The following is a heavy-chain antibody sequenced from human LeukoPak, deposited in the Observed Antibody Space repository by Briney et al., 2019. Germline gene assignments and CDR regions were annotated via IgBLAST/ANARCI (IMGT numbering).Heavy chain of an antibody. CDR1: GGSISGYC. Sequence: SETLSLTCTVSGGSISGYCWSWIRQTPGKGLEWIGYIYYSGSTKYNSSLKSRVTISVDTSKNQFSLKLNSVTAADTAVYYCARHQNGWYYFDYWGQGTLVTVSS. D-gene: IGHD6-19*01. CDR2: IYYSGST. J-gene: IGHJ4*02. CDR3: ARHQNGWYYFDY. V-gene: IGHV4-59*08.